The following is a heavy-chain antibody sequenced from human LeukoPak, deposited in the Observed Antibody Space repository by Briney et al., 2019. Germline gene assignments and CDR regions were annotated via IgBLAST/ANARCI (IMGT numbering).Heavy chain of an antibody. Sequence: SVKVSCKASGGTFSSYAISWVRQAPGQGLEWMGGIIPIFGTANYAQKFQGRVTITADESTSTAYMELSSLRSEDTAVYYCARVVAATLYYYYYMDVWGKGTTVTISS. D-gene: IGHD2-15*01. CDR2: IIPIFGTA. J-gene: IGHJ6*03. CDR3: ARVVAATLYYYYYMDV. CDR1: GGTFSSYA. V-gene: IGHV1-69*01.